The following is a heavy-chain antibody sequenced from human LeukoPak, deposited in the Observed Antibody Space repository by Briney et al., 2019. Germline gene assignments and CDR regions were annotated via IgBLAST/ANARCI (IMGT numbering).Heavy chain of an antibody. J-gene: IGHJ4*02. V-gene: IGHV3-33*08. CDR3: ARANSGSYFGAFDVDY. Sequence: GGSLRLSCAASGFTVSSNYMSWVRQAPGKGLEWVAVIWYDGSNKYYADSVKGRFTISRDNSKNTLYLQMNSLRAEDTAVYYCARANSGSYFGAFDVDYWGQGTLVTVSS. CDR1: GFTVSSNY. CDR2: IWYDGSNK. D-gene: IGHD1-26*01.